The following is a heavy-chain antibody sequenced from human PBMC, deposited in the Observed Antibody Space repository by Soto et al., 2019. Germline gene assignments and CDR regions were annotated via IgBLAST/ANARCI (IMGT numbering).Heavy chain of an antibody. D-gene: IGHD2-8*01. CDR1: GGTFRSYA. J-gene: IGHJ6*02. Sequence: QVQLVQSGAEVREPGSSVKVSCEASGGTFRSYAINWVRQAPGQGLEWMGGIIPMFGKPNYAEKFLGRVTISAAESTRTDYMVVNRLKAKETAVYYWPRSMETNYFYRMDDWGLWTEVSVSS. V-gene: IGHV1-69*01. CDR2: IIPMFGKP. CDR3: PRSMETNYFYRMDD.